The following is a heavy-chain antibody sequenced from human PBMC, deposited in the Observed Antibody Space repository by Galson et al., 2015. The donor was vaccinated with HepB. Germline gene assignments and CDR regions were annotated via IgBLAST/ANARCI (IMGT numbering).Heavy chain of an antibody. Sequence: QSGAEVKKPGESLKISCKGSGYSFTSYWIGWVRQMPGKGLEWMGIIHPGDSDTRYSPSFQGQVTISADKSISTAYLQWSSLKASDTAMYYCARLTYPVYCSSTSCHPWFDYWGQGTLVTVSS. V-gene: IGHV5-51*03. D-gene: IGHD2-2*01. CDR2: IHPGDSDT. J-gene: IGHJ4*02. CDR1: GYSFTSYW. CDR3: ARLTYPVYCSSTSCHPWFDY.